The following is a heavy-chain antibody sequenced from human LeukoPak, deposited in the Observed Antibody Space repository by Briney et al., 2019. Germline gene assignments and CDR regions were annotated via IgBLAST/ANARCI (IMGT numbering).Heavy chain of an antibody. D-gene: IGHD3-3*01. Sequence: SETLSLTCTVSGGSISSGSYYWSWIRQPAGKGLEWIGRIYTSGSTNYNPSLKSRVTISVDTSKNQFSLKLSSVTAADTAVYYCARELETRITIFGVVDWGQGTLVTVSS. V-gene: IGHV4-61*02. CDR3: ARELETRITIFGVVD. J-gene: IGHJ4*02. CDR2: IYTSGST. CDR1: GGSISSGSYY.